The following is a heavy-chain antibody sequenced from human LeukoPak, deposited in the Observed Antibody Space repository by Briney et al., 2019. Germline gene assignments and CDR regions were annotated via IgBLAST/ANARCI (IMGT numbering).Heavy chain of an antibody. Sequence: PGGSLRLSCAASGFTVSSNYMSWVRQAPGKGLEWVSTISGGGTSTYSAGSVKGRFTISRDNSKNTLYLQMNSLRAEDTAVYYCAKGLGSATGKFDYWGQGALVTVSS. CDR2: ISGGGTST. J-gene: IGHJ4*02. CDR1: GFTVSSNY. D-gene: IGHD6-13*01. CDR3: AKGLGSATGKFDY. V-gene: IGHV3-23*01.